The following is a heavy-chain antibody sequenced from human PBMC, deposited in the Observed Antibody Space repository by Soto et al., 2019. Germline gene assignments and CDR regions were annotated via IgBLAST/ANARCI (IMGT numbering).Heavy chain of an antibody. CDR1: GGSFHNFY. Sequence: PSETLSLTCNLSGGSFHNFYWLWIRQPPGKGLEWVGHVHYSGSTNYSPSLNSRATISLDTSKSQLSLKLRSVTAADKAMYFCARGVDYYATSCYFSFDSWGQGIPVTVSS. D-gene: IGHD2-15*01. CDR3: ARGVDYYATSCYFSFDS. V-gene: IGHV4-59*01. CDR2: VHYSGST. J-gene: IGHJ4*02.